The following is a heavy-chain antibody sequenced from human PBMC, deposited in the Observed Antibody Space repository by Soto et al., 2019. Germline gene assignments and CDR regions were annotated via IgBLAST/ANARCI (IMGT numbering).Heavy chain of an antibody. CDR1: GYTFSRNG. J-gene: IGHJ4*02. D-gene: IGHD3-10*01. V-gene: IGHV1-18*01. Sequence: SVKVACKTSGYTFSRNGISWVRQAPGQGLEWMGWISPHKGDTYYAQRLQGRVTMTTDTSTNTAYMELTSLRSDDTAVYFCARDWDGSGSYFTNYWGPGTLVTVSS. CDR3: ARDWDGSGSYFTNY. CDR2: ISPHKGDT.